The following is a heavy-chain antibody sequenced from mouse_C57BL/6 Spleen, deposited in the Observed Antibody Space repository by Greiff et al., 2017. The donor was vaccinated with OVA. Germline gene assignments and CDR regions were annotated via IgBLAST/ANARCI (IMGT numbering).Heavy chain of an antibody. Sequence: VQLKESGGGLVQPGGSLKLSCAASGFTFSDYYMYWVRQTPEKRLEWVAYISNGGGSTYYPDTVKGRFTISRDNAKNTLYLQMSRLKSEDTAMYYCARGGLPYYAMDYWGQGTSVTVSS. CDR3: ARGGLPYYAMDY. J-gene: IGHJ4*01. V-gene: IGHV5-12*01. CDR1: GFTFSDYY. CDR2: ISNGGGST. D-gene: IGHD2-2*01.